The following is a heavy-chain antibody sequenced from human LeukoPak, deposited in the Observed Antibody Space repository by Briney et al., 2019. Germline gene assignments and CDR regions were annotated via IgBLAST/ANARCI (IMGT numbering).Heavy chain of an antibody. J-gene: IGHJ5*02. Sequence: GESLKISCKGSGYSFTNYWIAWVRQVPGKGLEWMGIIYPGDSETRYSPSFRGQVTISADKSISTAYLQWSSLKASDTAMYYCARAAFCSGGSCYSGSWFDPWGQGTLVTVSS. V-gene: IGHV5-51*01. CDR1: GYSFTNYW. CDR3: ARAAFCSGGSCYSGSWFDP. D-gene: IGHD2-15*01. CDR2: IYPGDSET.